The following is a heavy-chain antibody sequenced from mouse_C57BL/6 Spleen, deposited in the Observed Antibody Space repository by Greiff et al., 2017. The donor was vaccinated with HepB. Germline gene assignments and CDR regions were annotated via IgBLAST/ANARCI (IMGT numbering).Heavy chain of an antibody. CDR3: ARGYDYDWYFDV. Sequence: DVQLVESGGGLVKPGGSLKLSCAASGFTFSDYGMHWVRQAPEKGLEWVAYISSGSSTIYYADTVKGRFTISRDNAKNTLFLKMTSLRSEDTAMYYCARGYDYDWYFDVWGTGTTVTGSS. CDR2: ISSGSSTI. CDR1: GFTFSDYG. J-gene: IGHJ1*03. D-gene: IGHD2-4*01. V-gene: IGHV5-17*01.